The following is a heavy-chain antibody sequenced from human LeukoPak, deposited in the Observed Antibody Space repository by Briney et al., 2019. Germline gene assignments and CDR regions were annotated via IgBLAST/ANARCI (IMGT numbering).Heavy chain of an antibody. D-gene: IGHD6-13*01. V-gene: IGHV4-4*07. CDR3: ARFTSIAAAFDY. CDR1: GGSISSYY. CDR2: VYTSGTT. Sequence: SETLSLTCTVSGGSISSYYWSWIRQPAGKGLEWIGRVYTSGTTHYNPSLKSRVTMSVDTSKNQFSLNLSSVTAADTAVYYCARFTSIAAAFDYWGLGTLVTVSS. J-gene: IGHJ4*02.